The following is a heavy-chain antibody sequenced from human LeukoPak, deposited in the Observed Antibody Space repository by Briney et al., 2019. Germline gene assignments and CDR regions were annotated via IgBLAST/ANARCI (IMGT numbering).Heavy chain of an antibody. CDR2: ISSSGST. Sequence: SETLSLTCTVSGDSISSGDYYWSWIRQPAGKGLEWIGRISSSGSTNYNPSLKSRVTISVDTSKNQFSLKLSSVTAADTAVYYCARDIGDYGDYGRLDWFDPWGQGTLVTVSS. CDR1: GDSISSGDYY. J-gene: IGHJ5*02. CDR3: ARDIGDYGDYGRLDWFDP. D-gene: IGHD4-17*01. V-gene: IGHV4-61*02.